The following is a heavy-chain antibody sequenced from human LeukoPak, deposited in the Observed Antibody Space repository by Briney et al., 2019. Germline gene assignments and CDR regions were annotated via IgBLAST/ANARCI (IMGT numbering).Heavy chain of an antibody. D-gene: IGHD4/OR15-4a*01. CDR1: GFTFSSYA. J-gene: IGHJ5*02. V-gene: IGHV3-23*01. CDR2: ISGSGGST. CDR3: ARDPRVRSWFDP. Sequence: PSGGSLRLSCAASGFTFSSYAMSWVRQAPGKGLEWVSAISGSGGSTYYADSVKGRFTISRDNSKNTLYLQMNSLRAEDTAVYYCARDPRVRSWFDPWGQGTLVTVSS.